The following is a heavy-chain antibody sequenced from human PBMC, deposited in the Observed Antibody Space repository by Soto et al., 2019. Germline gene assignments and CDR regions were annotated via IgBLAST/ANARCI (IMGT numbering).Heavy chain of an antibody. Sequence: QVQLVQSGAEVKKPEASVKVSCKASGYTFTDYYIHWVRQAPGQGLEWMGWINLNSGVTNYAQKFQGWVTMTRDTSISTAYMELRRLRSDDTAVYYCAREGGYSSGLGIDYWGQGPLVTVSS. J-gene: IGHJ4*02. D-gene: IGHD6-19*01. CDR3: AREGGYSSGLGIDY. CDR2: INLNSGVT. V-gene: IGHV1-2*04. CDR1: GYTFTDYY.